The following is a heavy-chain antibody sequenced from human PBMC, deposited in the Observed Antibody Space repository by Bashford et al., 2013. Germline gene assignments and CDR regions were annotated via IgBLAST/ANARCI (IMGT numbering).Heavy chain of an antibody. V-gene: IGHV1-2*02. CDR3: ARDGPVVGVWNAFDV. J-gene: IGHJ3*01. D-gene: IGHD1-26*01. CDR2: XNPNSDVI. Sequence: WVRQAPGQGLEWMGWXNPNSDVITFSEKFQGRVAMTRDTSISTAYMELSSLRSDDTAVYFCARDGPVVGVWNAFDVWGQGTVVTVSS.